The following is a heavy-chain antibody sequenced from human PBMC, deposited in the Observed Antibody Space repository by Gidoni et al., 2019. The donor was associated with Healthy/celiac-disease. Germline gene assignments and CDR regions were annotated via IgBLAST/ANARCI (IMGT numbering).Heavy chain of an antibody. J-gene: IGHJ6*02. CDR1: GGSISSGGYY. CDR3: GRDQAKITFGGVIVSYGMDV. CDR2: IYYSGST. D-gene: IGHD3-16*02. V-gene: IGHV4-31*03. Sequence: QVQLQESGPGLVKPSHTLSLTCTVSGGSISSGGYYWSWIRQHPGKGLEWIGYIYYSGSTYYNPSLKSRVTISVDTSKNQFSLKLSSVTDADTAVYYCGRDQAKITFGGVIVSYGMDVWGQGTTVTVSS.